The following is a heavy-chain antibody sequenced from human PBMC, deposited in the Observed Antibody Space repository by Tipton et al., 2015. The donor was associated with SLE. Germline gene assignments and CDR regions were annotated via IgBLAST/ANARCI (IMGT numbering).Heavy chain of an antibody. V-gene: IGHV4-38-2*01. D-gene: IGHD2-15*01. CDR3: ARDNQIRWFYY. CDR1: GYSISSGYY. J-gene: IGHJ4*02. CDR2: ISHSGDT. Sequence: GLVKPSETLSVTCAVSGYSISSGYYWGWVRQPPGKGLEWIGTISHSGDTYYNPSLRSRVTISVDTSKNHFSLQLISMTAADTAVYYCARDNQIRWFYYWGRGTLVTVSS.